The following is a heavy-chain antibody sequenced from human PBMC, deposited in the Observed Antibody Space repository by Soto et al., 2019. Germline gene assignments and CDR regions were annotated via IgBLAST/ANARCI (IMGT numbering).Heavy chain of an antibody. J-gene: IGHJ4*02. CDR1: GFTFSSYW. D-gene: IGHD3-22*01. V-gene: IGHV3-7*01. CDR2: IKQDGSEK. Sequence: GGSLRLSCAASGFTFSSYWMSWVRQAPGKGLEWVANIKQDGSEKYYVDSVKGRFTISRDNAKNSLYLQMNSLRAEDTAVYYCARVKSRYYDSSGYYYGYWGQGTLVTVSS. CDR3: ARVKSRYYDSSGYYYGY.